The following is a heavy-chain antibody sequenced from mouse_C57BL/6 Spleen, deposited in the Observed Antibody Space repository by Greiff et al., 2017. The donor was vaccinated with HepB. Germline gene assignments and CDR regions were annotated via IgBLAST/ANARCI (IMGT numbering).Heavy chain of an antibody. CDR2: IDPSDSYT. CDR1: GYTFTSYW. V-gene: IGHV1-69*01. Sequence: QVQLQQPGAELVMPGASVKLSCKASGYTFTSYWMHWVKQRPGQGLEWIGEIDPSDSYTNYNQKFKGKSTLTVDKSSSTAYMQLSSLTSEDSAVYYCAKMGSDWYFDVWGTGTTVTVSS. J-gene: IGHJ1*03. CDR3: AKMGSDWYFDV.